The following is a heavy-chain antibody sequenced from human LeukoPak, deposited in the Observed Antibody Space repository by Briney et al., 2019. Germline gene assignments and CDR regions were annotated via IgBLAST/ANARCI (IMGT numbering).Heavy chain of an antibody. V-gene: IGHV3-74*01. Sequence: PGGSLRLSCAASGFTFSSYWMHWVRQVPGKGLVWVSHIKSDGSSTSYADSAKGRFTISRDNAKNTLYLQMNSLRAEDTAVYYCARDRGYGFDYWGQGTLVTVSS. CDR2: IKSDGSST. D-gene: IGHD5-18*01. J-gene: IGHJ4*02. CDR1: GFTFSSYW. CDR3: ARDRGYGFDY.